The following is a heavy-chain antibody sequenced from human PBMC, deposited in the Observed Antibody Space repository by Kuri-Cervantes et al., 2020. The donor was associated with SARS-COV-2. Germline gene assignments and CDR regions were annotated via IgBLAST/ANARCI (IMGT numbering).Heavy chain of an antibody. CDR1: GGSISSSNW. CDR2: INHSGST. J-gene: IGHJ4*02. D-gene: IGHD2-2*01. V-gene: IGHV4-4*02. Sequence: GSLRLSCAVSGGSISSSNWWSWVRQPPGKGLEWIGEINHSGSTNYNPSLKSRVTISVDTSKNQFSLKLSSVTAADTAVYYCARKGYQLLNDYWGQGTLVTISS. CDR3: ARKGYQLLNDY.